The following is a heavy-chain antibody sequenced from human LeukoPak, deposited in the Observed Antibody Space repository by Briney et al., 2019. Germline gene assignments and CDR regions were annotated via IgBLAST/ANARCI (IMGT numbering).Heavy chain of an antibody. V-gene: IGHV3-11*01. D-gene: IGHD3-10*01. CDR3: ARKGPSRPQYYYGSGSQYYFDY. CDR2: ISSSGSTI. CDR1: GFTFSDYY. Sequence: KPGGSLRLSCAASGFTFSDYYMSWIRQAPGKGLEWVSYISSSGSTIYYADSVKGRFTISRDNAKNSLYLQMNSLRAEDTAVYYCARKGPSRPQYYYGSGSQYYFDYWGQGTLVTVSS. J-gene: IGHJ4*02.